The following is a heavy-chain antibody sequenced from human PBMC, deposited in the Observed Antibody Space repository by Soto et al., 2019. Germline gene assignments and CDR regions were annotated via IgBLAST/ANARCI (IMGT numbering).Heavy chain of an antibody. Sequence: QVQLVQSGSEVKKPGASVKVSCKASGYSFNSYGISWVRQAPGQGLEWLGWISPYDDNTKYAQSLQGRVTMTTDTSTRTAYMELRSLRSADTAVYYCGRGGYYDSSGSSNYHYYGMDAWGQGTTVTVS. J-gene: IGHJ6*02. V-gene: IGHV1-18*01. CDR3: GRGGYYDSSGSSNYHYYGMDA. CDR2: ISPYDDNT. D-gene: IGHD3-22*01. CDR1: GYSFNSYG.